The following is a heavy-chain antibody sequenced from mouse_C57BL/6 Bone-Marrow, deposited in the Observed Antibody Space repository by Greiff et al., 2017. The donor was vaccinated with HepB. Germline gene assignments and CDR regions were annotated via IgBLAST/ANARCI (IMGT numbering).Heavy chain of an antibody. Sequence: QVQLQQPGAELVRPGTSVKLSCKASGYTFTSYWMHWVKQRPGQGLEWIGVIDPSDSYTNYNQKFKGKATLTVDTSSSTAYMQLSSLTSEDSAVYYCARPSLLRYHWYFDVWGTGTTVTVSS. CDR2: IDPSDSYT. V-gene: IGHV1-59*01. CDR1: GYTFTSYW. D-gene: IGHD1-1*01. J-gene: IGHJ1*03. CDR3: ARPSLLRYHWYFDV.